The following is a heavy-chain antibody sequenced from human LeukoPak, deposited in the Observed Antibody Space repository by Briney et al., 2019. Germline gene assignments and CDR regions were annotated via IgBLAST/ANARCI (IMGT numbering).Heavy chain of an antibody. J-gene: IGHJ4*02. D-gene: IGHD2-2*01. Sequence: ASVKVSCKASGYIFTSYDINWVRKATGQGLEWMGWMNPNTGNTGYAQKFQGRVTMTRSTSISTAYMELSSLRSEDTAVYYCARGYCSRTSCWYSDYWGQGTLVTVSS. CDR1: GYIFTSYD. V-gene: IGHV1-8*01. CDR3: ARGYCSRTSCWYSDY. CDR2: MNPNTGNT.